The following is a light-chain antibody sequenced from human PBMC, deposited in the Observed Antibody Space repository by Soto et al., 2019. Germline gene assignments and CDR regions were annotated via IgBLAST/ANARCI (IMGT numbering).Light chain of an antibody. Sequence: EIVLTQSPATLSLSPGERVTLSCRASQSVSSFLAWYQQKPGQAPRLLIHDASNRATGIPARFSGSGSGTDFTLTISSLEPEDFAVYYCQQRSNWPPTFGQGTKVEIK. CDR2: DAS. J-gene: IGKJ1*01. V-gene: IGKV3-11*01. CDR1: QSVSSF. CDR3: QQRSNWPPT.